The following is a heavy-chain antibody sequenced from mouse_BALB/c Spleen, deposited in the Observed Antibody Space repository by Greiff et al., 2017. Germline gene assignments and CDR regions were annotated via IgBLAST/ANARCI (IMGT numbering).Heavy chain of an antibody. CDR2: ISYSGST. Sequence: VQLQQSGPGLVKPSQSLSLTCTVTGYSITSDYAWNWIRQFPGNKLEWMGYISYSGSTSYNPSLKNRISITRDTSKNQFFLKLNSVTTEDTATYYCARVSPYYAMDYWGQGTSVTVSS. V-gene: IGHV3-2*02. CDR1: GYSITSDYA. J-gene: IGHJ4*01. CDR3: ARVSPYYAMDY. D-gene: IGHD2-2*01.